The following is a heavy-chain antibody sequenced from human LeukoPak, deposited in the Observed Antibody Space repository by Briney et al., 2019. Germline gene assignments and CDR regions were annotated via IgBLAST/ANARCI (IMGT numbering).Heavy chain of an antibody. D-gene: IGHD6-25*01. Sequence: GGSLRLSCAASGFTFSSHWMHWVRQAPGKGLVWVSRIKDDGSHTNYADSVKGRFTISSDNAKNTLSLQMNSLRAEDTAVYYCARGSGIITGIDEWGQGTLVTVSS. V-gene: IGHV3-74*01. J-gene: IGHJ4*02. CDR3: ARGSGIITGIDE. CDR2: IKDDGSHT. CDR1: GFTFSSHW.